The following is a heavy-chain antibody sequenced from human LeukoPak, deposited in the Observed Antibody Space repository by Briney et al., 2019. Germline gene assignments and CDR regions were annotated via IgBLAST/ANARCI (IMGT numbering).Heavy chain of an antibody. Sequence: GGSLRLSCAASGFTVSSNYMSWVRQAPGKGLEWVSVIYSGGSTYYADSVKGRFTISRDNSKNTLYLQMNSLGAEDTAVYYCARFKYAGSPFDYWGQGTLVTVSS. CDR3: ARFKYAGSPFDY. CDR2: IYSGGST. D-gene: IGHD2-8*01. V-gene: IGHV3-53*01. CDR1: GFTVSSNY. J-gene: IGHJ4*02.